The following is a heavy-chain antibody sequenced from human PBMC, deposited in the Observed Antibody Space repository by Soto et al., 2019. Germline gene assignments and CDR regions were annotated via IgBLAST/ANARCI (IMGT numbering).Heavy chain of an antibody. Sequence: QLQLQESGPGLVKPSETLSLTCTVSGGSISSSSYYWGXIRQPPGKGLEWIGSIYYSGSTYYNPSLKSRVTISVDTSKNQFSLKLSSVTAADTAVYYCARHSWRGSSWYGPRYYFDYWGQGTLVTVSS. CDR1: GGSISSSSYY. V-gene: IGHV4-39*01. J-gene: IGHJ4*02. CDR3: ARHSWRGSSWYGPRYYFDY. CDR2: IYYSGST. D-gene: IGHD6-13*01.